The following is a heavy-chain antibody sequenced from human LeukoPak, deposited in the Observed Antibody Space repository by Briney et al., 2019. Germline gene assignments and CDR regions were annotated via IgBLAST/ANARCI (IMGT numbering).Heavy chain of an antibody. J-gene: IGHJ3*02. D-gene: IGHD3-22*01. V-gene: IGHV4-39*01. CDR3: ATPGNSYYYDSSGYRLGAFDI. Sequence: PSETLSLTCTVSGGSISSSSYYWGWIRQPPGTGLEWIGSIYYSGSTYYNPSLKSRVTISVDTSKNQFSLKLSSVTAADTAVYYCATPGNSYYYDSSGYRLGAFDIWGQGTMVTVSS. CDR1: GGSISSSSYY. CDR2: IYYSGST.